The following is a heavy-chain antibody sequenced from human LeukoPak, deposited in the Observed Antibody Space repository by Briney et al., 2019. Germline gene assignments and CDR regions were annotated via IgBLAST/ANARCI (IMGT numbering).Heavy chain of an antibody. Sequence: SETLSLTCTVSGDSISSFYWSWIRQPAGKGLEWIGRIYTSGSTNYNPSLKSRVTISVDTSKNQFSLKLSSVTAADTAVYYCARVIRYNWNYYLSWFDPWGQGTLVTVSS. V-gene: IGHV4-4*07. CDR1: GDSISSFY. CDR3: ARVIRYNWNYYLSWFDP. J-gene: IGHJ5*02. D-gene: IGHD1-7*01. CDR2: IYTSGST.